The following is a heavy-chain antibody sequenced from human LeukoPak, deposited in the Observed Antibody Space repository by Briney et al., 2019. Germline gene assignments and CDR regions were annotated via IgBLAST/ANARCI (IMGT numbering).Heavy chain of an antibody. V-gene: IGHV1-18*01. CDR1: GYTFTSYG. J-gene: IGHJ5*02. Sequence: ASVKVSCKASGYTFTSYGISWVQQAPGQGLEWMGWISAYNGNTNYAQKLQGRVTMTTDTSTSTAYMELRSLRSDDTAVYYCARDSAAAANNWFDPWGQGTLVTVSS. D-gene: IGHD6-13*01. CDR3: ARDSAAAANNWFDP. CDR2: ISAYNGNT.